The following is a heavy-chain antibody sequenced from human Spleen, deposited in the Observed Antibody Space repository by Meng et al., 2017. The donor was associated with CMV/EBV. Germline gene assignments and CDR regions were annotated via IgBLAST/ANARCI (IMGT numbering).Heavy chain of an antibody. V-gene: IGHV1-2*02. CDR3: ARGSEDFVVEPPTVWSDF. Sequence: ASVKVSCKASGYTFTGHYIHWVRQAPGQGLEWMGWINPNSGFTNYAQKFQGRVTITKDTSLTTTYMDVSRLTSDDTAMYYWARGSEDFVVEPPTVWSDFWGQGTLVTVSS. D-gene: IGHD2-15*01. CDR1: GYTFTGHY. CDR2: INPNSGFT. J-gene: IGHJ4*02.